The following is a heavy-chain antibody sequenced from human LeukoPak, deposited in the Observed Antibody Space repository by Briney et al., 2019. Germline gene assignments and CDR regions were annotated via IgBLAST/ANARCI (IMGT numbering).Heavy chain of an antibody. CDR2: INWNGGST. CDR3: AKDPLIYGSGSYYFDY. V-gene: IGHV3-20*04. D-gene: IGHD3-10*01. CDR1: GFTFDDYG. J-gene: IGHJ4*02. Sequence: GGSLRLSCAASGFTFDDYGMSWVRQAPGKGLEWVSGINWNGGSTGYADSVKGRFTISRDNAKNSLYLQMNSLRAEDTAVYYCAKDPLIYGSGSYYFDYWGQGTLVTVSS.